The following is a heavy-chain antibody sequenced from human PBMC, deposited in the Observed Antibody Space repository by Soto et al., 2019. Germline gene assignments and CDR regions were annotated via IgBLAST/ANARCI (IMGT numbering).Heavy chain of an antibody. D-gene: IGHD2-15*01. CDR3: AKDAGYCSGGSCSYFDY. CDR1: EFTFSSYG. CDR2: ISYDGSNK. Sequence: QVQLVESGGGVVQPGRSLRRSCAASEFTFSSYGMHWVRQAPAKGLEWVAVISYDGSNKYYADSVKGRFTISRDNSKNTLYLQMNSLRAEDTAVYYCAKDAGYCSGGSCSYFDYWGQGTLVTVSS. J-gene: IGHJ4*02. V-gene: IGHV3-30*18.